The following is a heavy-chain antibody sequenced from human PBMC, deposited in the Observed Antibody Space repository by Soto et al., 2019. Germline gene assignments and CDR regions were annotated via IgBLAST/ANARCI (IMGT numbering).Heavy chain of an antibody. CDR1: GFTFSAYD. CDR2: IGAADDP. V-gene: IGHV3-13*05. Sequence: EVQLVESGGGVVQPGESLRLPCAAAGFTFSAYDMHWVCQTTGKGLVWVSAIGAADDPYYLGSVKGRFTISREHAKNSLYLQMNSLRAEDTAVYYCARAYSGRLPRRADYYFAMDVWGQGTTVTVAS. CDR3: ARAYSGRLPRRADYYFAMDV. J-gene: IGHJ6*02. D-gene: IGHD2-15*01.